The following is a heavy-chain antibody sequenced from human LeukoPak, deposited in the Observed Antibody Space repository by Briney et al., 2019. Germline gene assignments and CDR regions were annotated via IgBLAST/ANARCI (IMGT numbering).Heavy chain of an antibody. CDR1: GFTFSDYY. D-gene: IGHD6-13*01. CDR2: ISRNSYK. Sequence: PGGSLRLSCAASGFTFSDYYMSWIRQAPGKGLEWVSYISRNSYKNYADSVKGRFTISRDNAKNSLYLQMASLRAEDTAVYYCARMGIVAVGAYYFDYWGQGTLVAVSS. CDR3: ARMGIVAVGAYYFDY. J-gene: IGHJ4*02. V-gene: IGHV3-11*06.